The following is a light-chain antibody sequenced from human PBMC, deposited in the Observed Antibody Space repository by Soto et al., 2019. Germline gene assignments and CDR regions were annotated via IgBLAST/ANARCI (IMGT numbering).Light chain of an antibody. Sequence: QLVLTQSPSASASLGASVKLTCTLSSGHNTYAIAWHQQQSEKGPRYLMKLNSDGSHSKGDGIPDRFSGSSSGAERYLTISSLQSEDEADYYCQTWGTGSWVFGGGTKLTVL. V-gene: IGLV4-69*01. CDR3: QTWGTGSWV. CDR1: SGHNTYA. CDR2: LNSDGSH. J-gene: IGLJ3*02.